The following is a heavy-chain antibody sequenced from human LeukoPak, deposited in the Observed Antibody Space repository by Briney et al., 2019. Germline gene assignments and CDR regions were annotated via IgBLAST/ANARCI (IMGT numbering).Heavy chain of an antibody. Sequence: GASVKVSCKASGGTFSSYAISWVRQAPGQGLEWMGGIIPIFGTANYAQKFQGRVTITADESTSTAYMELSSLRFEDTAVYYCANRITGTTAPGAFDIWGQGTMVTVSS. CDR2: IIPIFGTA. D-gene: IGHD1-7*01. J-gene: IGHJ3*02. CDR3: ANRITGTTAPGAFDI. V-gene: IGHV1-69*13. CDR1: GGTFSSYA.